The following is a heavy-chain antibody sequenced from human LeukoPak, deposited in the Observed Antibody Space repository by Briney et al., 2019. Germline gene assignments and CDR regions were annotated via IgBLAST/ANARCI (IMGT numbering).Heavy chain of an antibody. D-gene: IGHD2-8*01. CDR1: GFTFSDYS. J-gene: IGHJ5*02. V-gene: IGHV3-11*03. Sequence: GGSLRLSCAASGFTFSDYSMTWIRQAPGKGLEWVSYISSSSSYTNYADSVKGRSTISRDNAKNSLYLQMNSLRAEYTAVYYCARRVNTWFDPWGQGTLVTVSS. CDR3: ARRVNTWFDP. CDR2: ISSSSSYT.